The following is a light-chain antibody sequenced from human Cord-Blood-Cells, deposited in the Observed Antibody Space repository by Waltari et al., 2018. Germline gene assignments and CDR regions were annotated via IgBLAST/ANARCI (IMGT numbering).Light chain of an antibody. CDR2: EDS. CDR3: YSTDSSGNWV. Sequence: SYELTQPHSVSVSPGQTARITCSGDALPTKYAYWYQQKSGQAPVLVIYEDSKRPSGIPERFSGSSSGTMATLTISGAQVEDEADYYCYSTDSSGNWVFGGGTKLTVL. CDR1: ALPTKY. V-gene: IGLV3-10*01. J-gene: IGLJ3*02.